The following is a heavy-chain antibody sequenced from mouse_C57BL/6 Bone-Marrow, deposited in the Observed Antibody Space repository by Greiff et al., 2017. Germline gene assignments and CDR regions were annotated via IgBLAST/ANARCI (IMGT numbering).Heavy chain of an antibody. V-gene: IGHV10-3*01. CDR3: VRVLCGNGYYYAMDY. CDR2: IRSKSSNYAT. J-gene: IGHJ4*01. D-gene: IGHD2-1*01. CDR1: GFTFNTYA. Sequence: EVQGVESGGGLVQPKGSLKLSCAASGFTFNTYAMHWVRQAPGKGLEWVARIRSKSSNYATYYADSVKDRFTISRDDSQSMLYLQMNNLKTEDTAMYYCVRVLCGNGYYYAMDYWGQGTSVTVSS.